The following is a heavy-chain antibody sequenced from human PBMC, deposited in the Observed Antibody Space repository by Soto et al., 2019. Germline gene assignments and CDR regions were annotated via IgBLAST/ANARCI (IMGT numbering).Heavy chain of an antibody. J-gene: IGHJ6*03. CDR3: ARGVAGSSTPGAVAGTWAPYYYYMDV. D-gene: IGHD6-19*01. CDR2: INHSGST. CDR1: GGSFSGYY. V-gene: IGHV4-34*01. Sequence: SETLSLTCAVYGGSFSGYYWSWIRQPPGKGLEWIGEINHSGSTNYNPSLKSRVTISVDTSKNQFSLKLSSVTAADTAVYYCARGVAGSSTPGAVAGTWAPYYYYMDVWGKGTTVTVSS.